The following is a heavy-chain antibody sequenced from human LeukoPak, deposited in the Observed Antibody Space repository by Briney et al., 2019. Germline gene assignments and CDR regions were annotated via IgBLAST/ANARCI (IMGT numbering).Heavy chain of an antibody. CDR3: AKGGFIPGSLNPYGKDAFDI. Sequence: GGSLRLSCAASGFTFITYAMSWVRQAPGKGLEWVSAISGSGGSTYYADSVKGRFTISRDNSKNTLYLQMNSLRAEDTAVYYCAKGGFIPGSLNPYGKDAFDIWGQGTMVTVSS. CDR2: ISGSGGST. V-gene: IGHV3-23*01. CDR1: GFTFITYA. D-gene: IGHD1-14*01. J-gene: IGHJ3*02.